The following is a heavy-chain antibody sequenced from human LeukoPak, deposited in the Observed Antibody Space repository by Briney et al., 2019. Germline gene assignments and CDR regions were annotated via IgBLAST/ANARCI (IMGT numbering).Heavy chain of an antibody. CDR2: ISSSSSYI. V-gene: IGHV3-21*01. Sequence: GGSLRLSCAASGFTFSSYSMNWVRQAPGKGLEWVSSISSSSSYIYYADSVKGRFTISRDNAKNSLYLQMNSLRAEDTAVYYCARALYYDFWSGYYNDYYYGMDVWGQGTTVTVSS. CDR1: GFTFSSYS. CDR3: ARALYYDFWSGYYNDYYYGMDV. J-gene: IGHJ6*02. D-gene: IGHD3-3*01.